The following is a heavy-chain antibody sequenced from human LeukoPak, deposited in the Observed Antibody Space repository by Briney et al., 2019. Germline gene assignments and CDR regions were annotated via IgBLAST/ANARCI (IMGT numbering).Heavy chain of an antibody. CDR3: ARELVGALGHYYYMDV. J-gene: IGHJ6*03. Sequence: SETLSLTCTVSGVSISSYYWSWIRQPAGKGLEWIGRIYTNGSTNYNPSLKSRVTMSVDTSKNQFSLKLSSVTAADTAVYYCARELVGALGHYYYMDVWGKGTTVTVSS. D-gene: IGHD1-26*01. CDR2: IYTNGST. CDR1: GVSISSYY. V-gene: IGHV4-4*07.